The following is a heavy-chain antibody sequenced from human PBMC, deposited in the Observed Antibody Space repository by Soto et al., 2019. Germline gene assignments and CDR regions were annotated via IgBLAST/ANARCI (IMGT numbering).Heavy chain of an antibody. CDR1: GFTFNSYW. CDR2: IDTDGTYT. J-gene: IGHJ4*02. CDR3: VRDTFGPRDY. D-gene: IGHD3-16*01. V-gene: IGHV3-74*01. Sequence: PGGSLRLSCAASGFTFNSYWMHWVRQVPEKGLVWVSRIDTDGTYTSYADSVKGRFTISRDNAKNTLYLQMNSLRGEDTALYYCVRDTFGPRDYWGQGTLVTVSS.